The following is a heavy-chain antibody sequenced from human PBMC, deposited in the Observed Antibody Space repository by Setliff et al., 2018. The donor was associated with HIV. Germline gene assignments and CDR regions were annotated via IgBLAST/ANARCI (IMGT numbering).Heavy chain of an antibody. CDR2: IYHSGST. CDR1: GYSISSGYY. D-gene: IGHD3-22*01. V-gene: IGHV4-38-2*01. CDR3: ARLYYGVRGWFDP. Sequence: SETLSLTCAVSGYSISSGYYWGWIRQPPGKGLEWIGSIYHSGSTYYNPSLKSRVTILVDTSKNQFSLKLSSVTAADTAVYYCARLYYGVRGWFDPWGQGTLVTVSS. J-gene: IGHJ5*02.